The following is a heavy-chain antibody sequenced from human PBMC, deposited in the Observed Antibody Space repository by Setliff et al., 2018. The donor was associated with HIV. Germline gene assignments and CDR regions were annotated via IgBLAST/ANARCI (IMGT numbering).Heavy chain of an antibody. CDR2: ISSRGNT. D-gene: IGHD3-3*02. Sequence: PSETLSLTCTVSGVSISSGGYYWNWIRQHPGKGLEWIGYISSRGNTYYNPSLKSRITMSVDTSQNQVSLKLSSVTAADTAVYFCARLEKLDDISYFDYWGQGTLVTVSS. CDR1: GVSISSGGYY. V-gene: IGHV4-31*03. J-gene: IGHJ4*02. CDR3: ARLEKLDDISYFDY.